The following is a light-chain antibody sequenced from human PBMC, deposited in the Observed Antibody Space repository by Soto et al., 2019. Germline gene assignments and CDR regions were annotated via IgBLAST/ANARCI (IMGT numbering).Light chain of an antibody. Sequence: IQLTHSPYFLSASVLYGFTNTCRTSQGTSSYLAWYQQKPGKAPKLLIYAASTLQSGVPSRFSGSGSGTEFTLTISSLQPEDFATYYCQQLNTYPITFGQGTRLEIK. V-gene: IGKV1-9*01. CDR2: AAS. CDR1: QGTSSY. CDR3: QQLNTYPIT. J-gene: IGKJ5*01.